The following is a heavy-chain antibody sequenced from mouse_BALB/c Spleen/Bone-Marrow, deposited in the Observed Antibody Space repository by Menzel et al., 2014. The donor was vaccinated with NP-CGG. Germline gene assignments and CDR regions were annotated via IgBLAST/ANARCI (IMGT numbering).Heavy chain of an antibody. CDR1: GYAFSSYW. D-gene: IGHD2-3*01. Sequence: VKLVESGAELVRPGSSVKISCKASGYAFSSYWMNWVKQRPGQGLEWIGQIYPGDGDTNYNGKFKGKATLTADKSSSTAYMQLSGLTSEDSVVYFCARGRGWYFDYWGQGTTLTVSS. CDR2: IYPGDGDT. CDR3: ARGRGWYFDY. V-gene: IGHV1-80*01. J-gene: IGHJ2*01.